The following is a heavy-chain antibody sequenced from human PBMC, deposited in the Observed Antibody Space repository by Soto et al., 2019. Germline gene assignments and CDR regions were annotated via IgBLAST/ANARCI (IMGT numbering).Heavy chain of an antibody. CDR1: GYTFTSYD. Sequence: QVQLVQSGAEVKKPGASVKVSCKASGYTFTSYDINWVRQATGQGLEWMGWMNPNGGNTGYAQKFQGRVTMTRNTSIRTAYMELSSLRSEDTAVYYCASGGSSGWYHWFDPWGQGTLVTVSS. V-gene: IGHV1-8*01. CDR3: ASGGSSGWYHWFDP. J-gene: IGHJ5*02. CDR2: MNPNGGNT. D-gene: IGHD6-19*01.